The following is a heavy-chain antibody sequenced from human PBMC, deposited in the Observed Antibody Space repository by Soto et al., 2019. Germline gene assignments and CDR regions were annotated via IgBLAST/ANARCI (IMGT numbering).Heavy chain of an antibody. J-gene: IGHJ4*02. Sequence: SGPTLVNPTQTLTLTCTFSGFSLSTSGVSVGWIRQPPGKALEWLAFIYWNDDKSYSPSLKGRLTVTKDNSKKQVVLTMTNMDPADTATSYCAHRVGSRGYFDYWGQGTLVTVSS. CDR2: IYWNDDK. D-gene: IGHD6-13*01. CDR3: AHRVGSRGYFDY. V-gene: IGHV2-5*01. CDR1: GFSLSTSGVS.